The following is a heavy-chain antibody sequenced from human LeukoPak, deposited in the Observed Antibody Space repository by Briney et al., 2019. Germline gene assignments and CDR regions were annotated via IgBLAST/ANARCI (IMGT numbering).Heavy chain of an antibody. J-gene: IGHJ4*02. CDR1: GYRFTSYW. Sequence: GESLKISCKGSGYRFTSYWIGWVRQIPGKGLEWMRIIYPGDSDTRYSPSFQGQVTISADKSISTAYLQWSSLKASDTAMYYCARSTHYCDSSGYYYGYWGQGTLVTVSS. D-gene: IGHD3-22*01. CDR2: IYPGDSDT. CDR3: ARSTHYCDSSGYYYGY. V-gene: IGHV5-51*01.